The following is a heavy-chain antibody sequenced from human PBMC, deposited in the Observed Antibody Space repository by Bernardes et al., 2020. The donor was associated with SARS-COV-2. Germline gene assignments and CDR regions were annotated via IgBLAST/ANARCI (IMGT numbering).Heavy chain of an antibody. CDR1: GFTFSSYW. CDR2: IKQDGSEK. Sequence: GGSLRLSCAASGFTFSSYWMSWVRQAPGKGLEWVANIKQDGSEKYYVDSVKGRFTISRDNAKNSLYLQMNSLRAEDTAVYYCARDSRVVAANYYYYGMDVWGQGTTVTVSS. J-gene: IGHJ6*02. V-gene: IGHV3-7*01. CDR3: ARDSRVVAANYYYYGMDV. D-gene: IGHD2-15*01.